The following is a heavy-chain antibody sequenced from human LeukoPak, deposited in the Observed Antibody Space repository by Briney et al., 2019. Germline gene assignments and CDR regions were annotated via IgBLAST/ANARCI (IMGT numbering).Heavy chain of an antibody. J-gene: IGHJ4*02. Sequence: GGSLRLSCAASGFTFAGYAMSWVRQAPGEGLEWVSAISGGGGSTSYADSVRGRFTISRDNSKNTLYLQMNSLRAEDTAVYYCAKRPLIGIYLDYWGQGTLVTVSS. CDR2: ISGGGGST. CDR1: GFTFAGYA. CDR3: AKRPLIGIYLDY. D-gene: IGHD1-20*01. V-gene: IGHV3-23*01.